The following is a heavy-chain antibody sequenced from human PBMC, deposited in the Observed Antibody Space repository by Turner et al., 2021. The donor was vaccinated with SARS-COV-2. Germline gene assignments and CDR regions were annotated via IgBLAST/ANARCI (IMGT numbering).Heavy chain of an antibody. D-gene: IGHD1-26*01. J-gene: IGHJ4*02. V-gene: IGHV3-30*18. CDR2: ISYDGSNK. CDR1: GFTFSSYG. Sequence: QVQLVESGGGVVQPGRSLRLSCAASGFTFSSYGMHWVRQAPAKGLELVAVISYDGSNKYYADAVKGRFTISRDKSKNTLYLQMNSLRTEDTAVYYCAKGGYSGSTFDYWGQGTLVTVSS. CDR3: AKGGYSGSTFDY.